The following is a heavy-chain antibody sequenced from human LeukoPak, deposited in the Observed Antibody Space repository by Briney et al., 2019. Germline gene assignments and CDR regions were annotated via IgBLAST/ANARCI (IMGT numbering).Heavy chain of an antibody. Sequence: ASVKVSCKASGYTFTSYGISWVRQAPGQGLEWMGWISAYNGNTNYAQKFQGRVTMTEDTSTDTAYMELSSLRSEDTAVYYCATAGAVAGFFTIDYWGQGTLVTVSS. V-gene: IGHV1-18*01. J-gene: IGHJ4*02. CDR2: ISAYNGNT. CDR1: GYTFTSYG. D-gene: IGHD6-19*01. CDR3: ATAGAVAGFFTIDY.